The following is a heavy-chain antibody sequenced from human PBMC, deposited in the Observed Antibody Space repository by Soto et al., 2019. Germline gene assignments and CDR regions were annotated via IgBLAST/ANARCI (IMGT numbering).Heavy chain of an antibody. Sequence: EVQLLESGGGLVQPGGSLRLSCAASGFTFSNYDMSWVRQAPGKGLEWVSVISATDGSTNYADSVQGRFTISRDNSKNTLYLQMNSLRAEDTAVYDCAKGGWLDGYGGQGTLVTVSA. CDR1: GFTFSNYD. CDR2: ISATDGST. D-gene: IGHD6-19*01. V-gene: IGHV3-23*01. J-gene: IGHJ4*02. CDR3: AKGGWLDGY.